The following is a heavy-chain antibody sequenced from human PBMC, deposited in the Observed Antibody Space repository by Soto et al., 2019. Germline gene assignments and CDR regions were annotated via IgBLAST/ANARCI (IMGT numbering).Heavy chain of an antibody. CDR3: AKDRGETSTEYHLDH. CDR1: GFSFGSHA. V-gene: IGHV3-30*18. CDR2: VIYDGSNK. J-gene: IGHJ1*01. Sequence: GGSLRLSCSASGFSFGSHAMHWVRQTPGKGLEWVAVVIYDGSNKYYADSAKGRFTISRDNSKSILFMQMNSLRPEDTALYYCAKDRGETSTEYHLDHWGPGNPVTVSS. D-gene: IGHD3-10*01.